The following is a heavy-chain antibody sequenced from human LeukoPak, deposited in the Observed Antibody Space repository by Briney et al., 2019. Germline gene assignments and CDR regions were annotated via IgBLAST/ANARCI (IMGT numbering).Heavy chain of an antibody. V-gene: IGHV1-8*01. CDR2: MSPNSGKT. CDR3: ARVPYSSGWYYRNAFDI. J-gene: IGHJ3*02. CDR1: GYSFTNYD. D-gene: IGHD6-19*01. Sequence: ASVKVSCKTSGYSFTNYDINWVRQATGQGLEWMGWMSPNSGKTGYAQKFQGRVTMTKNTSMSTAYMELSSLTSEDTAVYYCARVPYSSGWYYRNAFDIWGQGTMVTVSS.